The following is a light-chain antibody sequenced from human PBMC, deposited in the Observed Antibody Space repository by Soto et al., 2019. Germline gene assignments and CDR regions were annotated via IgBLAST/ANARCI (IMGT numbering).Light chain of an antibody. CDR1: QSVSSYY. CDR2: GAS. V-gene: IGKV3-20*01. J-gene: IGKJ1*01. CDR3: QQYGSSPLT. Sequence: EIVMTQSPGTLSLSPGERAAISCRASQSVSSYYLAWYQQKPGQAPRLLIYGASSRATGIPDRFSGSGSGTDFTLTISRLEPEDFAVYYCQQYGSSPLTFGQGTKVEIK.